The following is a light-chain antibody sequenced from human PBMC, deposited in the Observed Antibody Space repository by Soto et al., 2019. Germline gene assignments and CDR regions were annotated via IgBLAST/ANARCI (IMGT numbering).Light chain of an antibody. CDR3: QQSYSTLTLT. Sequence: IQLTQSPSFLSASVPHRLTITCRPSQDISNYLVWYQQKPGKAPKPLIYAASSLQSGVPSRFSGSGSGTDFTLTISSLQPEDFATYYCQQSYSTLTLTFGGGTKVDI. CDR1: QDISNY. CDR2: AAS. J-gene: IGKJ4*01. V-gene: IGKV1-39*01.